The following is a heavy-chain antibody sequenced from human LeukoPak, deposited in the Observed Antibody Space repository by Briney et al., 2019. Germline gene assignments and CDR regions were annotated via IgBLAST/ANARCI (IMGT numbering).Heavy chain of an antibody. J-gene: IGHJ4*02. D-gene: IGHD3-22*01. Sequence: PGGSLRLSCAASGFTFSSYGMHWVRQAPGKGLEWVAVISYDGSNKYYADSVKGRFTISRDNSKNTLYLQMNSLRAEDTAVYYCARAWEYYYDSSGYHFDYWGQGTLVTVSS. CDR1: GFTFSSYG. CDR3: ARAWEYYYDSSGYHFDY. CDR2: ISYDGSNK. V-gene: IGHV3-30*03.